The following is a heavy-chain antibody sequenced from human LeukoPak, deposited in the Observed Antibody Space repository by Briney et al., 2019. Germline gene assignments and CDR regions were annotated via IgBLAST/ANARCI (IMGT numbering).Heavy chain of an antibody. D-gene: IGHD3-3*01. Sequence: ASVKVSCKTSGYNFPGYDIHWVRQAPGHGPEWMGLINPNNGGTEYAQRFQGRVTMTGDTSISTAFMELSGLRSDDTAVYYCARGIPSFTLFGVVIYWGQGTAVTVSS. CDR2: INPNNGGT. CDR3: ARGIPSFTLFGVVIY. CDR1: GYNFPGYD. V-gene: IGHV1-2*02. J-gene: IGHJ4*02.